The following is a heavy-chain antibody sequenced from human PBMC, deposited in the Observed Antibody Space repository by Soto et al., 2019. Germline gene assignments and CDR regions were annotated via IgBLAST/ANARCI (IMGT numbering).Heavy chain of an antibody. Sequence: SVKVSCKASGGTFSNDIITWVRQAPGQGLEWMGRIIPLLDITNYAQKFQGRVTITADKSTSTAYMELSSLRSEDTAVYYCARDAGSFDYWGQGTLVTVSS. D-gene: IGHD3-10*01. CDR1: GGTFSNDI. V-gene: IGHV1-69*04. CDR3: ARDAGSFDY. J-gene: IGHJ4*02. CDR2: IIPLLDIT.